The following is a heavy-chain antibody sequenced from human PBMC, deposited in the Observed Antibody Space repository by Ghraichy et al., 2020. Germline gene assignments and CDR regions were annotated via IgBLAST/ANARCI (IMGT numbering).Heavy chain of an antibody. V-gene: IGHV3-23*01. Sequence: GGSLRLSCAASGFTFSSYAMSWVRQAPGKGLEWVSAISGSGGSTYYADSVKGRFTISRDNSKNTLYLQMNSLRAEDTAVYYCANGKGYCLIGYWGQGTLVTVFS. CDR3: ANGKGYCLIGY. J-gene: IGHJ4*02. CDR2: ISGSGGST. CDR1: GFTFSSYA. D-gene: IGHD5-18*01.